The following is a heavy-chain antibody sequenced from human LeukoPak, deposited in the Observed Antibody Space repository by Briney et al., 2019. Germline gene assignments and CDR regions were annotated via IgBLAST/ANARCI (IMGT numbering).Heavy chain of an antibody. V-gene: IGHV4-34*01. J-gene: IGHJ4*02. Sequence: SETLSLTRAVYGGSFSGYYWSWIRQPPGKGLEWIGEINHSGSTNYNPSLKSRVTISVDTSKNQFSLKLSSVTAADTAVYYCARGVSFTAAFDYWGQGTLVTVSS. CDR3: ARGVSFTAAFDY. D-gene: IGHD2/OR15-2a*01. CDR2: INHSGST. CDR1: GGSFSGYY.